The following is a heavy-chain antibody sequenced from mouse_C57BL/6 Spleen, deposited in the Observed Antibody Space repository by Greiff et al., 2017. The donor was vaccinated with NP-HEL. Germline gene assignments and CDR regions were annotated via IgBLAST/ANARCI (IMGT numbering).Heavy chain of an antibody. V-gene: IGHV7-3*01. Sequence: EVMLVESGGGLVQPGGSLSLSCAASGFTFTDYYMSWVRQPPGKALEWLGFIRNKANGYTTEYSASVKGRFTISRDNSQSILYLQMNALRAEDSATYNCARYTLPGAMDYWGQGTSVTVSS. CDR2: IRNKANGYTT. CDR1: GFTFTDYY. J-gene: IGHJ4*01. CDR3: ARYTLPGAMDY. D-gene: IGHD4-1*01.